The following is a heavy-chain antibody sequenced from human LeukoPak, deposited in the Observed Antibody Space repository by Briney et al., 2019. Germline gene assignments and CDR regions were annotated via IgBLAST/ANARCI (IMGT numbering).Heavy chain of an antibody. CDR3: ARSSGSRSHDS. D-gene: IGHD3-10*01. V-gene: IGHV5-51*01. CDR2: IYPGDSDT. CDR1: GYSFTTYW. J-gene: IGHJ4*02. Sequence: ESLKISCKGSGYSFTTYWIGWVRQMPGKGLEWMGRIYPGDSDTRYSPSFQGQVTVSADKSISTAYLQWSSLKVSDTAMYYCARSSGSRSHDSWGQGTLVTVSS.